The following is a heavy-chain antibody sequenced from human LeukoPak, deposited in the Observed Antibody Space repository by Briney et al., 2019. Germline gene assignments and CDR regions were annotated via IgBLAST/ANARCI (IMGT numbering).Heavy chain of an antibody. CDR3: AKDSRAAAGTRGYFQH. D-gene: IGHD6-13*01. J-gene: IGHJ1*01. V-gene: IGHV3-9*01. CDR2: ISWNSGSI. CDR1: GFTFSSYA. Sequence: GGSLRLSCAASGFTFSSYAMSWVRQAPGKGLEWVSGISWNSGSIGYADSVRGRFTISRDNAKNSLYLQMNSLRAEDTALYYCAKDSRAAAGTRGYFQHWGQGTLVTVSS.